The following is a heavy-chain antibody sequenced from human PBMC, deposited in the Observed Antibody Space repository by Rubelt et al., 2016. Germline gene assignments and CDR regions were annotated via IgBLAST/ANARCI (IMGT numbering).Heavy chain of an antibody. CDR3: ARAKGARAFDI. J-gene: IGHJ3*02. Sequence: QVQLQQWGAGLLKPSETLSLTCAVYGGSFSGYYWRWIRQPPGTGLEWSGEINHSGSTNSNPSLKSRFTISVDTSKNPFSLKLSSVSAADTAVYYCARAKGARAFDIWGQGTMVTVSS. CDR2: INHSGST. D-gene: IGHD1-26*01. CDR1: GGSFSGYY. V-gene: IGHV4-34*01.